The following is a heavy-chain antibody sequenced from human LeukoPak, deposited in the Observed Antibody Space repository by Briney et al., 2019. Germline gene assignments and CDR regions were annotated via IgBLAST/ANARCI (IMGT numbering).Heavy chain of an antibody. CDR1: GYTFTGYY. D-gene: IGHD4-23*01. CDR3: ASDRSGGKSV. CDR2: INPNSGGT. J-gene: IGHJ4*02. Sequence: ASVRVSCTASGYTFTGYYMHWVRQAPGQGLEWMGGINPNSGGTNYAQKFQGRVTMTRDTSINTAYMELSRLRSDDTAVYYCASDRSGGKSVWGRGHLATVSS. V-gene: IGHV1-2*02.